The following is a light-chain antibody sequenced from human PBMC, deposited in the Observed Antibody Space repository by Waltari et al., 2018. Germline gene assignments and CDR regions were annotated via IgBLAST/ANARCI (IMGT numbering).Light chain of an antibody. Sequence: QSALTQPASVSGSPGQSISISCTGTSSDVGGYDYVSWYQQYPGKAPKLMIFDVSNRPSGVSDRFSGSKSGNTASLTISGLQAEDKAYYYCSSYSTSSTLVVFGGGTKVTVL. CDR2: DVS. V-gene: IGLV2-14*03. J-gene: IGLJ2*01. CDR3: SSYSTSSTLVV. CDR1: SSDVGGYDY.